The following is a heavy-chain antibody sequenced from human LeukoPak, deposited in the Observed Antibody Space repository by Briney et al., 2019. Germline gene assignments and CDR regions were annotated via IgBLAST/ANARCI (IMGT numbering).Heavy chain of an antibody. CDR1: GYTFTGYY. D-gene: IGHD5-18*01. J-gene: IGHJ4*02. V-gene: IGHV1-2*02. Sequence: ASVKVSCKASGYTFTGYYMHWVRQAPEQGLEWMGWINPNSGDTGYAQRFQGRVTMTRDTSISTAYMELSRLTSDDTAVYYCAPAPDTSYYFDYWGQGTLVTVSS. CDR2: INPNSGDT. CDR3: APAPDTSYYFDY.